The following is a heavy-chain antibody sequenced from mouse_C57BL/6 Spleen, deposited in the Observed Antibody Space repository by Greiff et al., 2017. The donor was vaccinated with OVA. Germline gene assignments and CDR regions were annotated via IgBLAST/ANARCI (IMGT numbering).Heavy chain of an antibody. D-gene: IGHD2-5*01. CDR2: IDPETGGT. V-gene: IGHV1-15*01. J-gene: IGHJ1*03. CDR3: TRGYFYYSNHWYFDV. CDR1: GYTFTDYE. Sequence: VQLQQSGAELVRPGASVTLSCKASGYTFTDYEMHWVKQTPVHGLEWIGAIDPETGGTAYNQKFKGKAILTADKSSSTAYMELRSLTSEDSAVYYCTRGYFYYSNHWYFDVWGTGTTVTVSS.